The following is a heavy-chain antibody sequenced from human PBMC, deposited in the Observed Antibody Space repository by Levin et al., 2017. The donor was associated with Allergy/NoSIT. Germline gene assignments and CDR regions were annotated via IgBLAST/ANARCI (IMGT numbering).Heavy chain of an antibody. D-gene: IGHD4-17*01. CDR1: GFTFSSYG. V-gene: IGHV3-33*01. Sequence: PGGSLRLSCAASGFTFSSYGMHWVRQAPGKGLEWVAVIWYDGSNKYYADSVKGRFTISRDNSKNTLYLQMNSLRAEDTAVYYCAREGTHGDLYYFDYWGQGTLVTVSS. J-gene: IGHJ4*02. CDR2: IWYDGSNK. CDR3: AREGTHGDLYYFDY.